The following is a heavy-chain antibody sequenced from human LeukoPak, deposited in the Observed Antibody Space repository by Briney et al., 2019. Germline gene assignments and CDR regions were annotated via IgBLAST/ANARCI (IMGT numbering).Heavy chain of an antibody. V-gene: IGHV3-23*01. CDR2: ISGSGGST. Sequence: PGGSLRLSCAASGFTFSSYAMSWVRQAPGEGLEWLSTISGSGGSTYYADSVKGRFTISRDNSKKTLDLQMNSLRAEDTAVYYCARFDLWFRDDRWGQGTLVTVSS. J-gene: IGHJ5*02. CDR3: ARFDLWFRDDR. CDR1: GFTFSSYA. D-gene: IGHD3-10*01.